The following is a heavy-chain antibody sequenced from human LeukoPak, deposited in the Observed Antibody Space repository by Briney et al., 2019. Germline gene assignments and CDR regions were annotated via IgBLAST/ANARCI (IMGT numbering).Heavy chain of an antibody. CDR2: ISSSGSTI. CDR1: GFTFSDYY. CDR3: AGALAYYDILTGYYSGNWFDP. V-gene: IGHV3-11*01. D-gene: IGHD3-9*01. Sequence: KTGGSLRLSCAASGFTFSDYYMSWIRRAPGKGLEWVSYISSSGSTIYYADSVKGRFTISRDNAKNSLYLQMNSLRAEDTAVYYCAGALAYYDILTGYYSGNWFDPWGQGTLVTVSS. J-gene: IGHJ5*02.